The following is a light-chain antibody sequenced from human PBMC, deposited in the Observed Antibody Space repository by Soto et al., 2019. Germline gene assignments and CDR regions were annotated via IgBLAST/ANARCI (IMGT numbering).Light chain of an antibody. CDR2: ANS. J-gene: IGLJ1*01. CDR1: SSNIGAGYD. V-gene: IGLV1-40*01. CDR3: QSYDPYLREG. Sequence: QSVLTQLPSVSGAPVQRVTISCTGSSSNIGAGYDVHWYQQFLGTAPKLLIYANSNRPSGVTDRFSASKSGTSASLAITGIQADDEADYYCQSYDPYLREGFGTGTKVTVL.